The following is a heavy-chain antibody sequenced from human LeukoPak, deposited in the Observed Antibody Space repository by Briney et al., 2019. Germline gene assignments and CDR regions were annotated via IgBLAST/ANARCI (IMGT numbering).Heavy chain of an antibody. V-gene: IGHV3-33*01. CDR2: IWSGGSNK. Sequence: GGSLRLSCAASGFTLSSYGMHWVRQAPGKGLEWVAVIWSGGSNKYYADSVKGRFTISRDTSKNTLYLQMNSLRAEDTAVYYCVRDWDYWGQGTLVTVSS. J-gene: IGHJ4*02. CDR3: VRDWDY. CDR1: GFTLSSYG.